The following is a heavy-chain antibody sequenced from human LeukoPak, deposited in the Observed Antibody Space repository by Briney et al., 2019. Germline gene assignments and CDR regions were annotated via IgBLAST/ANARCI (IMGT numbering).Heavy chain of an antibody. CDR3: ARDMVDIVATTGSEGY. J-gene: IGHJ4*02. Sequence: GGSLRLSCAASGFTFSSYSMNWVRQAPGKGLEWVSYISSSSSTIYYADSVKGRFTISRDNAKNSLYLQMNSLRAEDTAVYYCARDMVDIVATTGSEGYWGQGTLVTVSS. D-gene: IGHD5-12*01. CDR2: ISSSSSTI. V-gene: IGHV3-48*04. CDR1: GFTFSSYS.